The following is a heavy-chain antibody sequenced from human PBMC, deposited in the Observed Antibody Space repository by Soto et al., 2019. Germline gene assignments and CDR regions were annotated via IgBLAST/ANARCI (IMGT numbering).Heavy chain of an antibody. D-gene: IGHD1-1*01. CDR3: ARHHRNDPGPFDI. CDR2: IYPGDYET. Sequence: GESLKISCKGSGYAFTSHWIGWVRQMPGKGLEWMGIIYPGDYETRYSPSFEGQIFVSVDKSITTAYLQWSSLKASDTAMYFCARHHRNDPGPFDIWGQGTMVTVSS. V-gene: IGHV5-51*01. J-gene: IGHJ3*02. CDR1: GYAFTSHW.